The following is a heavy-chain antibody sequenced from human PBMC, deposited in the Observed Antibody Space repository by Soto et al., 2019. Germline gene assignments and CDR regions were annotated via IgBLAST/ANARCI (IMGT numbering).Heavy chain of an antibody. CDR1: GGDIMNYY. D-gene: IGHD4-17*01. J-gene: IGHJ5*02. CDR3: ARRTGWNWFDP. CDR2: IYYSGST. V-gene: IGHV4-59*08. Sequence: PETLSLTGSASGGDIMNYYVISVRQPPGKGLEWIGYIYYSGSTNYNPSLKSRVTISVDTSKNQFSLKLSSVTAADTAVYYCARRTGWNWFDPWGQGTLVTVSS.